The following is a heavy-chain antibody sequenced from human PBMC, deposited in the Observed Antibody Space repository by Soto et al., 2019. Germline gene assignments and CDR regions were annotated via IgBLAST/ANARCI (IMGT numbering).Heavy chain of an antibody. CDR2: ISAHNGNT. J-gene: IGHJ4*02. V-gene: IGHV1-18*01. CDR3: ARGRYGDY. CDR1: GYDFTTYG. D-gene: IGHD1-26*01. Sequence: QVHLVQSGAEVKKPGASVKVSCKGSGYDFTTYGITWVRQAPGQGLEWMAWISAHNGNTDYAQKLQGRVTVTRDTSTSTASMELRSRRSDDTAVYYCARGRYGDYWGQGALVTVSS.